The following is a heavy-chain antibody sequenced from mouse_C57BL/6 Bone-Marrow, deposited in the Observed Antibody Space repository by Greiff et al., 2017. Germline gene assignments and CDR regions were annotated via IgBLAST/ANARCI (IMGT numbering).Heavy chain of an antibody. V-gene: IGHV1-54*01. CDR3: AREGGYYYGSSYWDGAMDY. D-gene: IGHD1-1*01. CDR1: GYAFTNYL. J-gene: IGHJ4*01. CDR2: INPGSGGT. Sequence: QVQLQQSGAELVRPGTSVKVSCKASGYAFTNYLIEWVKQRPGQGLEWIGVINPGSGGTNYNEKFKGKATLTADKSSSTAYMQLSSLTSEDSAVYFCAREGGYYYGSSYWDGAMDYWGQGTSVTVS.